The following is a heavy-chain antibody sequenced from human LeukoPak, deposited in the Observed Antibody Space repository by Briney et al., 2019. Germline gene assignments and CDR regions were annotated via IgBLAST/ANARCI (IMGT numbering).Heavy chain of an antibody. CDR2: INHSGST. D-gene: IGHD6-19*01. CDR3: ARVGLGSGWYLGQPSDY. J-gene: IGHJ4*02. V-gene: IGHV4-34*01. Sequence: PSETLSLTCAVYGGSFSGYYWSWIRQPPGKGLEWIGEINHSGSTNYNPSLKSRVTISVDTSKNRFSLKLNSVTAADTAVYYCARVGLGSGWYLGQPSDYWGQGTLVTVSS. CDR1: GGSFSGYY.